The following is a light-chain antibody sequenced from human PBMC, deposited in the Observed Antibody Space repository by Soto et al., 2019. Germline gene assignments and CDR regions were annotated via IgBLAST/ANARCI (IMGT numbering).Light chain of an antibody. CDR2: EIS. J-gene: IGLJ2*01. CDR3: SXYTTSHTLV. CDR1: SSDVGASDF. Sequence: QSALXQPXSVSESPGQSITXXCTGTSSDVGASDFVSWYQQHPGKAPELIIYEISNRPSGVSSRFSGSKSGNTASLTISGLXAXXXXXXYCSXYTTSHTLVFGGGTKLTVL. V-gene: IGLV2-14*01.